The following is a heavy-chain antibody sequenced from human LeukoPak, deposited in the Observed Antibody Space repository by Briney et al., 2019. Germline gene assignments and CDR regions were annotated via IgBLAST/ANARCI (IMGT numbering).Heavy chain of an antibody. J-gene: IGHJ4*02. CDR1: GYTLTSYA. V-gene: IGHV7-4-1*02. CDR3: ARDSVRGWLQKNRPFDY. Sequence: GASVKVSCKASGYTLTSYAMNWVRQAPGQGLEWMGWINTNTGNPTYAQGFTGRFVFSLDTSVSTAYLQISSLKAEDTAVYYCARDSVRGWLQKNRPFDYWGQGTLVTVSS. CDR2: INTNTGNP. D-gene: IGHD5-24*01.